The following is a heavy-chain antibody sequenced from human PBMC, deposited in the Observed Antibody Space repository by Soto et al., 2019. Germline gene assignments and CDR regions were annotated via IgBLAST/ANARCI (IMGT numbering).Heavy chain of an antibody. V-gene: IGHV3-74*01. CDR3: ARGRGFSVAGTGFDY. CDR2: INSDGPGT. CDR1: GFTFSYHW. D-gene: IGHD6-19*01. J-gene: IGHJ4*02. Sequence: LRLSCVASGFTFSYHWMHWVRQAPGGGLVWVSHINSDGPGTSYADSVKGRFTISRDNAKSTLYLQMNSLRVEDTAVYYCARGRGFSVAGTGFDYCGQGALVTVSS.